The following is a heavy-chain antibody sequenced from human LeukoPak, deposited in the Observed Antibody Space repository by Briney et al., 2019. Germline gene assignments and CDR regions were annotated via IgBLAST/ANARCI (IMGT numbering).Heavy chain of an antibody. CDR3: ARYPRGLREMATKDAFDI. D-gene: IGHD5-24*01. CDR1: GGSISSSSYY. V-gene: IGHV4-61*05. CDR2: IYYSGST. Sequence: PSETLSLTCTVSGGSISSSSYYWGWIRQPPGKGLEWIGYIYYSGSTNYNPSLKSRVTISVDTSKNQFSLQLNSVTPEDTAVYYCARYPRGLREMATKDAFDIWGQGTMVTVSS. J-gene: IGHJ3*02.